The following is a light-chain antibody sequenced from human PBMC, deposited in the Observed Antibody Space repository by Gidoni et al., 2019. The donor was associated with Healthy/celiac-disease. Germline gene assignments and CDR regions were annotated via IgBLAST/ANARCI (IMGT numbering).Light chain of an antibody. Sequence: DIVITQSPLSLPVTPGEPASISCRSSQSLLHSNGYNYLDWYLQKLGQSPQLLIYLGSNRASGVPDRFSGSGSGTDFTLKISRVEAEDVGVYYCMQALQTPLTFXGXTKVEIK. J-gene: IGKJ4*01. CDR2: LGS. CDR1: QSLLHSNGYNY. V-gene: IGKV2-28*01. CDR3: MQALQTPLT.